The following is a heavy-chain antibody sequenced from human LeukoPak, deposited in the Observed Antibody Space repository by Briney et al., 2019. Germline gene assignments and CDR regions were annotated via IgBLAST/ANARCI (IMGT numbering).Heavy chain of an antibody. CDR3: ARVKESTAMYFWFDP. J-gene: IGHJ5*02. V-gene: IGHV1-69*13. Sequence: ASVKVSCKASGGTFSSYAISWVRQAPGQGLEWMGGIIPIFGTANYAQKFQGRVTITADESTSTAYMELSSLRSEDTAVYYCARVKESTAMYFWFDPWGQGTLVTVSS. D-gene: IGHD5-18*01. CDR1: GGTFSSYA. CDR2: IIPIFGTA.